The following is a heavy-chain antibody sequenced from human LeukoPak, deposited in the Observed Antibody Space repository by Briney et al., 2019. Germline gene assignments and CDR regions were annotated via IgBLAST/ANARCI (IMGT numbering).Heavy chain of an antibody. CDR2: INSNSYYI. V-gene: IGHV3-21*01. CDR1: GFTFSVNS. Sequence: GGSLRLSCTASGFTFSVNSMSWVRQVPGKGLEWVSAINSNSYYIYYIDSVRGRFTSSRDNAKNSLYLQMNSLRAEDTALYYCVKDAGTAWGQGTLVTVSS. CDR3: VKDAGTA. J-gene: IGHJ5*02. D-gene: IGHD2-8*02.